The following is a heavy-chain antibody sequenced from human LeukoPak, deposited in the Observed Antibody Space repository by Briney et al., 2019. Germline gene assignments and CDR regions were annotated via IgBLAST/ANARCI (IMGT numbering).Heavy chain of an antibody. CDR2: IYYSGST. CDR1: GGSISSSSYY. CDR3: ARLNRGNLYCSSTSCYPFDY. D-gene: IGHD2-2*01. Sequence: PSETLSLTCTVSGGSISSSSYYWGWVRQPPGKGLEWIGSIYYSGSTYYNPSLKSRVTISVDTSRNQFSLKLSSVTAADTAVYYCARLNRGNLYCSSTSCYPFDYWGQGTLVTVSS. V-gene: IGHV4-39*01. J-gene: IGHJ4*02.